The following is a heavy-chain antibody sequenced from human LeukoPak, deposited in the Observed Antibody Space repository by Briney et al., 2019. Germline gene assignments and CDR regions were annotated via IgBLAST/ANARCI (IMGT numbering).Heavy chain of an antibody. CDR1: GFTFSSYA. V-gene: IGHV3-23*01. J-gene: IGHJ3*02. Sequence: PGGSLRLSCAASGFTFSSYAMSWVRQAPGKGLEWVSAISGSGGSTYYADSVKGRFTISRDNSKNTLYLLMNSLRAEDTAVYYCAKDNTIFGVVGDAFDIWGQGTMVTVSS. CDR2: ISGSGGST. D-gene: IGHD3-3*01. CDR3: AKDNTIFGVVGDAFDI.